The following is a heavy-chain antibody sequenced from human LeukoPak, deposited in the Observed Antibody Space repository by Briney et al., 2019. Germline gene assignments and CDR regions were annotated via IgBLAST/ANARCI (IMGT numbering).Heavy chain of an antibody. CDR2: INPNSGGT. CDR1: GYTFTGYY. V-gene: IGHV1-2*06. Sequence: ASVKVSCKASGYTFTGYYMHWVRQAPGQGLEWMGRINPNSGGTNYAQKFQGRVTITRDTSASTAYMELSSLRSEDTAVYYCAREARVHYYYDSSGDDAFDIWGQGTMVTVSS. J-gene: IGHJ3*02. D-gene: IGHD3-22*01. CDR3: AREARVHYYYDSSGDDAFDI.